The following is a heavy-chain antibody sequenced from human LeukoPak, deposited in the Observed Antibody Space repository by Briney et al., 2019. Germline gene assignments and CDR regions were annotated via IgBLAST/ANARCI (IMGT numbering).Heavy chain of an antibody. J-gene: IGHJ4*02. D-gene: IGHD4-17*01. Sequence: GGSLRLSCAASGFTFSSYGMHWVRQAPGKGLEWVAVISYDGSNKYFADSVKGRSTISRDNAKNTLYLQMYSLRVEDTAVYYCASGPGDFGDPFDYWGQGTLVTVSS. V-gene: IGHV3-30*03. CDR1: GFTFSSYG. CDR2: ISYDGSNK. CDR3: ASGPGDFGDPFDY.